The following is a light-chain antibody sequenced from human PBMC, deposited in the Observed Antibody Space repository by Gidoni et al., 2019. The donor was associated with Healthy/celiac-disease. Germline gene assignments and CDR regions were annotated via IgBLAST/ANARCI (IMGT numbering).Light chain of an antibody. J-gene: IGKJ2*01. CDR2: GAS. V-gene: IGKV3-20*01. CDR3: QQYGSSRT. CDR1: QSVSSSY. Sequence: EIVLTQSPGTLSLSPGERASQSVSSSYLAWYQQKPGQAPRLLIYGASSRATGIPDRFSGSGSGTDFTLTISRLEPEDFAVYYCQQYGSSRTFGQXTKLEIK.